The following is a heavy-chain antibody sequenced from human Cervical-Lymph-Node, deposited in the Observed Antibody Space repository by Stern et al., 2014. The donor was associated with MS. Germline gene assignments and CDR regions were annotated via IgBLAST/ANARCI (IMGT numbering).Heavy chain of an antibody. CDR3: ARVQRGPSSSDGFDY. CDR2: IQTDGYT. J-gene: IGHJ4*02. Sequence: EVQLVQSGGDLVQPGGSLRLSCAASGFSVTTNYISWVRQAPGKGLEWVSVIQTDGYTFYADSVKDRFSLSRDSSTNTVYLQMNNLRDEDTAVYYCARVQRGPSSSDGFDYWGQGTQVTVSS. CDR1: GFSVTTNY. D-gene: IGHD6-6*01. V-gene: IGHV3-66*01.